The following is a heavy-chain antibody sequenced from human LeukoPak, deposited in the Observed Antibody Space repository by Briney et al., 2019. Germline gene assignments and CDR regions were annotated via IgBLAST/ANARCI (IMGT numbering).Heavy chain of an antibody. Sequence: PSETLSLTCTVSGGSISSYYWSWIRQPPGKGLEWIGYIYYSGSTNYNSSLKSRVTISVNTSKNQFSLKLSSVTAADTAVYYCARGYGDPTYGMDVWGQGTTVTVSS. J-gene: IGHJ6*02. CDR1: GGSISSYY. CDR3: ARGYGDPTYGMDV. CDR2: IYYSGST. V-gene: IGHV4-59*08. D-gene: IGHD4-17*01.